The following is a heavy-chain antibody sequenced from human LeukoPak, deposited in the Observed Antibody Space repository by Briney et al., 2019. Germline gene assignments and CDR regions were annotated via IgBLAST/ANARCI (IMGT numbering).Heavy chain of an antibody. V-gene: IGHV3-74*01. CDR1: GFTFSSYW. CDR2: INSDGSST. D-gene: IGHD2-15*01. Sequence: GGSLRLSCAASGFTFSSYWMHWVRQAPGEGLAWVSRINSDGSSTSYADSVKGRFTISRDNAKNTLYLQMNSLRAEDTAVYYCARDTTYCSGGSCYWADYAFDIWGQGTMVTVSS. CDR3: ARDTTYCSGGSCYWADYAFDI. J-gene: IGHJ3*02.